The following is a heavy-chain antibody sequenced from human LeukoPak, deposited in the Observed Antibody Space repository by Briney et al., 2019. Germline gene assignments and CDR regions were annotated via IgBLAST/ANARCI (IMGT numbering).Heavy chain of an antibody. V-gene: IGHV1-2*02. CDR1: GYTFTGYY. Sequence: ASVKVSCKASGYTFTGYYRHWVRQAPGQGLEWMGWINPNHGDTNYAQKFQDRVSMTRDTSISTAYMHLSRLRSADTAVYYCARDPYYDSSGIFDYWGQGTLVTVSS. J-gene: IGHJ4*02. CDR2: INPNHGDT. D-gene: IGHD3-22*01. CDR3: ARDPYYDSSGIFDY.